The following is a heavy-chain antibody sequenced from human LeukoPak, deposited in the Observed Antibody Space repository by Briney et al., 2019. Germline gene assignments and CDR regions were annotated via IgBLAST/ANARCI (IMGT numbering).Heavy chain of an antibody. CDR3: ARDPYRDEAFDY. J-gene: IGHJ4*02. Sequence: SETLSLTCTVSGGSISSTSSYWGWIRQPPGKGLEWIATIYYSGSTYYNASLKSRITIAVDTSKSQFSLKLSSVTAADTAVYYCARDPYRDEAFDYWGQGTLVTVSS. D-gene: IGHD1-14*01. CDR1: GGSISSTSSY. CDR2: IYYSGST. V-gene: IGHV4-39*02.